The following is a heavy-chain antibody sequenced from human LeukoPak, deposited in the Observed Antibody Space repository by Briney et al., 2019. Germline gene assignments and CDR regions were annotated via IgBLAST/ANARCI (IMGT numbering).Heavy chain of an antibody. D-gene: IGHD3-10*01. J-gene: IGHJ4*02. CDR2: IYSGGST. Sequence: GGSLRLSCAASGFTVSSNYMSWVRQARGEAVEGVSVIYSGGSTYYADSVKGRFTISRDNSKNTLYLQMNSLRAEDTAVYYCASTRPDYYYGSGSYFLWGQGTLVTVSS. V-gene: IGHV3-53*01. CDR3: ASTRPDYYYGSGSYFL. CDR1: GFTVSSNY.